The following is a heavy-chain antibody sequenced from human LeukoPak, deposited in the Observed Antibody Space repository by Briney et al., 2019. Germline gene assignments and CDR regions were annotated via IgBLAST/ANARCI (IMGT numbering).Heavy chain of an antibody. Sequence: GGSLRLSCAASGFTFTDYAMHWVRQAPGKGLEWVAVISYDGSNQFYADSVKGRFTISRDNAKNSLYLQMKSLRAEDTTVYYCARDMGYSGSWPGYFDYWGQGVLVTVSS. CDR2: ISYDGSNQ. D-gene: IGHD1-26*01. CDR1: GFTFTDYA. V-gene: IGHV3-30-3*01. J-gene: IGHJ4*02. CDR3: ARDMGYSGSWPGYFDY.